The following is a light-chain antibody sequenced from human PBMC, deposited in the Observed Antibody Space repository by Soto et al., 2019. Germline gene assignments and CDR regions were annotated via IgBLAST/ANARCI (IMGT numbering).Light chain of an antibody. CDR3: QQYNKWPQT. CDR1: QSVSID. V-gene: IGKV3-15*01. CDR2: GAS. Sequence: EIVMTQSPATVPVSPVGRVTRSFMASQSVSIDLAWYQQKPGQAPRLLIYGASTRATDIPPSFTGSGSGTEFTLTISSMQSEDIAVYYCQQYNKWPQTFGQGTKVDI. J-gene: IGKJ1*01.